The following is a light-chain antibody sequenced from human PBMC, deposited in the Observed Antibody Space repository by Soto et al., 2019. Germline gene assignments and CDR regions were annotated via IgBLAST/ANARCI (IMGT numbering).Light chain of an antibody. CDR3: SSFGGTNGVL. Sequence: QSALTQPPSASGSPGQSVTISCTGTSSDVGGYNYVSWYQQHPGKAPKLLIYAVNKRPPGVPDRFSGSKSGNTASLTVSGLQTEDEADYFCSSFGGTNGVLFGGGTKLTVL. CDR2: AVN. CDR1: SSDVGGYNY. J-gene: IGLJ2*01. V-gene: IGLV2-8*01.